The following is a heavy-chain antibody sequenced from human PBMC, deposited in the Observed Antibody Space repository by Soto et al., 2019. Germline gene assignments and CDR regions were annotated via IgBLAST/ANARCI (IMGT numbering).Heavy chain of an antibody. CDR1: GGSFSGYY. Sequence: QVQLQQWGAGLLKPSETLSLTCAVYGGSFSGYYWSWIRQPPGKGLEWIGEINHSGSTNYNPSLKSRVTISVDTSKLQFSLKLSSVTAADTAVYYCARCPVEMATSTHDAFDIWGQGTMVTVSS. CDR2: INHSGST. CDR3: ARCPVEMATSTHDAFDI. J-gene: IGHJ3*02. V-gene: IGHV4-34*01. D-gene: IGHD5-12*01.